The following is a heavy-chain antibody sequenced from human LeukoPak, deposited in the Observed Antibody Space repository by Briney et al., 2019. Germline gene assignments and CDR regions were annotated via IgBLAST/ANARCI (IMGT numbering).Heavy chain of an antibody. D-gene: IGHD3-9*01. Sequence: ASVKVSCKASGYTFTSYGISWVRQAPGQGLEWTGWISAYNGNTNYAQKLQGRVTMTTDTSTSTAYMELRSLRSDDTAVYYCARAGVLRYFDWLPEFDPWGQGTLATVPS. CDR3: ARAGVLRYFDWLPEFDP. V-gene: IGHV1-18*01. CDR1: GYTFTSYG. J-gene: IGHJ5*02. CDR2: ISAYNGNT.